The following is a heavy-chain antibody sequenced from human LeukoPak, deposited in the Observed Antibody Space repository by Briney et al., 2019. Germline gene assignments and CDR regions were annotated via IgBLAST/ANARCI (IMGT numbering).Heavy chain of an antibody. V-gene: IGHV1-2*02. CDR2: INPNSGGT. D-gene: IGHD3-22*01. J-gene: IGHJ4*02. CDR3: ASSEGDSSGYYPDY. CDR1: GYTFTGYY. Sequence: GASVKVSCKASGYTFTGYYMHWVRQAPGQGLEWMGWINPNSGGTNYAQKFQGRVTMTGDTSISTAYMELSRLRSDDTAVYYCASSEGDSSGYYPDYWGQGTLVTVSS.